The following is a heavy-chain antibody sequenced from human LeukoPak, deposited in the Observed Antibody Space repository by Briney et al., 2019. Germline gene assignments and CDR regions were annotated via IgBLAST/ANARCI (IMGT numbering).Heavy chain of an antibody. CDR1: GGSISSGSYY. J-gene: IGHJ3*02. CDR2: IYTSGTT. D-gene: IGHD1-26*01. CDR3: ARGASGTLYDAFDI. V-gene: IGHV4-61*02. Sequence: SQTLSLTCTVSGGSISSGSYYWSWIRQPAGKGLESIGRIYTSGTTNYNPSLKSRVTISVDTSKNHLSLKVSSVTAADTAVYYCARGASGTLYDAFDIWGQGTMVTVSS.